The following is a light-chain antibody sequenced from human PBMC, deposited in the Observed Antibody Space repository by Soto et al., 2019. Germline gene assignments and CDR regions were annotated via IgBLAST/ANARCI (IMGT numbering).Light chain of an antibody. V-gene: IGKV3-15*01. CDR3: QQYNNWPPWT. Sequence: EIVMTQSPATLSVSPGERVTLSCRASQSVSSNLAWYQQKPGQAPRLLIFGASTRATGIPARFSGSGSGTEFTLTISSLQSEDFAVYYCQQYNNWPPWTFGQGTKVDFK. J-gene: IGKJ1*01. CDR2: GAS. CDR1: QSVSSN.